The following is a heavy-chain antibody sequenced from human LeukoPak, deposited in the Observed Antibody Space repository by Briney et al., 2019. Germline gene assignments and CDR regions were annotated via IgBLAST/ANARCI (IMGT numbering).Heavy chain of an antibody. D-gene: IGHD3-10*01. V-gene: IGHV3-48*01. CDR2: ISSSSSTI. Sequence: PGGSLRLSCAASGFTFSSYSMNWVRQAPGKGLEWVSYISSSSSTIYYADSVKGRFTISRDNAKNSLYLQMNSLRAEDTAVYYCARGLWFGETGWFDPWGQGTLVTVSS. CDR1: GFTFSSYS. J-gene: IGHJ5*02. CDR3: ARGLWFGETGWFDP.